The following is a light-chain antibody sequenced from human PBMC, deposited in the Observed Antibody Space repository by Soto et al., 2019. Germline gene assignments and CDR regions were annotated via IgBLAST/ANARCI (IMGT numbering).Light chain of an antibody. CDR1: QSIGSD. CDR3: QQSYNIHRA. Sequence: DIQMTQSPSSLSASVGDRVNITGRASQSIGSDVNWYQQKPGNAPQLLIFAASSLQSGVPSRFTGNGYGTAFTLTISSLQPKDFATYYSQQSYNIHRAFGQGT. V-gene: IGKV1-39*01. CDR2: AAS. J-gene: IGKJ1*01.